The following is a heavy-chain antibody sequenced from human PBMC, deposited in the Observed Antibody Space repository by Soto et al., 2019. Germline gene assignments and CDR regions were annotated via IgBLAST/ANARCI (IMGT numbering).Heavy chain of an antibody. CDR1: GFSFSNYG. CDR3: VRVGEGRTLRHTDWFDP. D-gene: IGHD3-10*01. Sequence: QVQLVESGGGVAQAGRSLGLSCAASGFSFSNYGMHWVRQAPGKGLEWVADIWYDGSNTYYADSVKGRFTVSRDNSKNTLFLQMNSLRADDTAVYYCVRVGEGRTLRHTDWFDPWGQGTLVIVSS. V-gene: IGHV3-33*01. J-gene: IGHJ5*02. CDR2: IWYDGSNT.